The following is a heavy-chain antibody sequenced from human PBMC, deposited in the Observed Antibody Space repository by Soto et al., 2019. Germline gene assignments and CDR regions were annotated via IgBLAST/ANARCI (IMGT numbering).Heavy chain of an antibody. J-gene: IGHJ4*02. CDR1: GFTFSTYT. Sequence: GGSLRLSCAASGFTFSTYTMTWVRQAPGKGLEWVSSVGGSGDGTYYADSVKGRFTISRDNSKNTLYLQMNSLRAEDTAICYCAKARAVTLVRISWAQWGLRTLVTVSS. CDR3: AKARAVTLVRISWAQ. V-gene: IGHV3-23*01. CDR2: VGGSGDGT. D-gene: IGHD6-19*01.